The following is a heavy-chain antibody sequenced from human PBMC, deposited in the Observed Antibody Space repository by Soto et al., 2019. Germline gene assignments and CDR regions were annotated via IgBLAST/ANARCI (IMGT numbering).Heavy chain of an antibody. J-gene: IGHJ5*02. D-gene: IGHD2-15*01. Sequence: SVKVSCKASGGTFSSYAISWVRQAPGQGLERMGGIIPIFRTANYAQKFQGRVTITADESTSTAYMELSSLRSEDTAVYYCARDSSCSGGSCYSGHNNWFDPWGQGTLVTVSS. CDR2: IIPIFRTA. CDR1: GGTFSSYA. CDR3: ARDSSCSGGSCYSGHNNWFDP. V-gene: IGHV1-69*13.